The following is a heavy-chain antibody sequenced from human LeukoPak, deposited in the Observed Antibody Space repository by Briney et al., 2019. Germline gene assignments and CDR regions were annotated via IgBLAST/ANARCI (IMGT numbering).Heavy chain of an antibody. CDR1: GFSFSNYE. CDR3: ARGGHCTAGGCTATLLAY. D-gene: IGHD2-8*02. J-gene: IGHJ4*02. V-gene: IGHV3-48*03. Sequence: GGSLRLSCAASGFSFSNYEMNWVRQAPGKGLEWISYIRGFDSITYNADSVAGRFTISRDNAKNSLYLQMNSLRVEDTAVYYCARGGHCTAGGCTATLLAYWGQGTLVTVSS. CDR2: IRGFDSIT.